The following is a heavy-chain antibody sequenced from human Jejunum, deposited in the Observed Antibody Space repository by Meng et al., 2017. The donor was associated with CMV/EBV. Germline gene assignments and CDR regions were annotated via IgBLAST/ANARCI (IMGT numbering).Heavy chain of an antibody. CDR3: ARNGIFFDY. CDR1: LSPFPSYY. V-gene: IGHV1-8*01. Sequence: KVSSQASLSPFPSYYIPWVRQAAGQGLEWMGSTNPSSANTGSAQEFQGILTMTMNTSIGTAYMELSSLRSEDTAVYYCARNGIFFDYWGQGALVTVSS. CDR2: TNPSSANT. D-gene: IGHD1-14*01. J-gene: IGHJ4*02.